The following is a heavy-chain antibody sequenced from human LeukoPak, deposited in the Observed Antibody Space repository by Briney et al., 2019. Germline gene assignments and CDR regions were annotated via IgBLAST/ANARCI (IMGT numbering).Heavy chain of an antibody. J-gene: IGHJ4*02. CDR3: RFYPRGSDY. V-gene: IGHV3-23*01. D-gene: IGHD2/OR15-2a*01. CDR1: GFTFRTSA. Sequence: GGSLRLSCEVFGFTFRTSAMRWVRQAPGKGLEGVSGIRASDDTTYYVDSVKGRCTVSRHNSKNTLYLQMNSLRVEDTAVYYCRFYPRGSDYWGQGPLVPVSS. CDR2: IRASDDTT.